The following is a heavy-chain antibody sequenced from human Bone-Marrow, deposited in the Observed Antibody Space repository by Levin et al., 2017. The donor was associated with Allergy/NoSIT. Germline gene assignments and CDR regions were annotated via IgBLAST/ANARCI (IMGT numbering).Heavy chain of an antibody. J-gene: IGHJ3*01. CDR2: IYSGGST. V-gene: IGHV3-53*01. D-gene: IGHD6-13*01. Sequence: GESLKISCAASGFTVSSNYMSWVRQAPGKGLEWVSIIYSGGSTYYADSVKGRFTISRDNSKNTVYLQMNSLRAEDTAVYYCAGQQLVLNDAFDVWGQGTMVTVSS. CDR3: AGQQLVLNDAFDV. CDR1: GFTVSSNY.